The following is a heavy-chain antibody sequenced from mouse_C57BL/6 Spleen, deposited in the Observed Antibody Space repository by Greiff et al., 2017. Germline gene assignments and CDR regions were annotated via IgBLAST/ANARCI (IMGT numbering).Heavy chain of an antibody. CDR1: GYTFTSYW. CDR2: IDPSDSYT. V-gene: IGHV1-59*01. J-gene: IGHJ1*03. D-gene: IGHD2-4*01. CDR3: ARGDDYDKDWYFDG. Sequence: QVQLQQPGAELVRPGTSVKLSCKASGYTFTSYWMHWVKQRPGQGLEWIGVIDPSDSYTNYNQKFKGKATLTVDTSSSTAYMQLSSLTSEDSSVYYCARGDDYDKDWYFDGWGTGTTVTVSS.